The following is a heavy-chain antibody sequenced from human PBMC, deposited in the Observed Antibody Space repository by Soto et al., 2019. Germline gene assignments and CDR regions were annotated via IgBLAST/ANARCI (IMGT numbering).Heavy chain of an antibody. CDR1: GGTFSSYS. J-gene: IGHJ4*02. Sequence: QVQLVQSGAEVKKPGSSVKVSCKASGGTFSSYSINWVRQAPGQGLEWMGEIIPIFGTANYAQKFQGRVTITADESTSTAYMELSSLRPEDTAMYYCARDGGRHSGGIDYWGQGTLVTVSS. CDR2: IIPIFGTA. V-gene: IGHV1-69*01. D-gene: IGHD1-26*01. CDR3: ARDGGRHSGGIDY.